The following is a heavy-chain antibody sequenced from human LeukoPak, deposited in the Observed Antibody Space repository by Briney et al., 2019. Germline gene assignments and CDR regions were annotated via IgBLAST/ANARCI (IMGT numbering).Heavy chain of an antibody. D-gene: IGHD3-10*01. J-gene: IGHJ4*02. V-gene: IGHV4-59*01. CDR2: IYYSGST. CDR3: AREAFYYGSGSYPLY. CDR1: GGSISSYY. Sequence: SETLSLTCTVSGGSISSYYWSWIRQPPGKGLEWIGYIYYSGSTNYSPSLKSRLTISVDTSKNQFSLKLSSVTAADTAVYYCAREAFYYGSGSYPLYWGQGTLVTVSS.